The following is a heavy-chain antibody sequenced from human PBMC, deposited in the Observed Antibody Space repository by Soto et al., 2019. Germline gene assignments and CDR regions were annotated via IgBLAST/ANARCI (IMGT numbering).Heavy chain of an antibody. CDR3: ARDGGRVLRFLEWSTHDAFDI. CDR1: GFTFSDYY. CDR2: ISSSGSTI. Sequence: PGGSLRLSCAASGFTFSDYYMSWIRQAPGKRLEWVSYISSSGSTIYYADSVKGRFTISRDNAKNSLYLQMNSLRAEDTAVYYCARDGGRVLRFLEWSTHDAFDIWGQGTMVTVSS. D-gene: IGHD3-3*01. J-gene: IGHJ3*02. V-gene: IGHV3-11*01.